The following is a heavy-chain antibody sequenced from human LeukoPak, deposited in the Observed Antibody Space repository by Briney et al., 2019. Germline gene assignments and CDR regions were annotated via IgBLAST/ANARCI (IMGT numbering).Heavy chain of an antibody. J-gene: IGHJ2*01. V-gene: IGHV3-53*01. D-gene: IGHD1-26*01. Sequence: GGSLRLSCAASGFTVSSNYMNWVRQAPGKGLEWVSVIYSGGSTYYADSVKGRFTISRENAKNSLSLQMNSLRAGDTAVYYCARGLHREGYFDLWGRGTLVTVSS. CDR1: GFTVSSNY. CDR2: IYSGGST. CDR3: ARGLHREGYFDL.